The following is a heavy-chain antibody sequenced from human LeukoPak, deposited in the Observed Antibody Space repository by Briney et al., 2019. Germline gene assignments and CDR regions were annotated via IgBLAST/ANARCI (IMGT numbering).Heavy chain of an antibody. CDR3: TAGLPFDY. J-gene: IGHJ4*02. Sequence: GGSLRLCCAGSGFIFTKAWMSWVRLAPGKGLEWVGRIKSTTEGGATDYAAFVKGRFTISRDDSKTTVYLQMDGLKDDDSGIYYCTAGLPFDYWGQGTLVTVSS. V-gene: IGHV3-15*01. CDR1: GFIFTKAW. CDR2: IKSTTEGGAT.